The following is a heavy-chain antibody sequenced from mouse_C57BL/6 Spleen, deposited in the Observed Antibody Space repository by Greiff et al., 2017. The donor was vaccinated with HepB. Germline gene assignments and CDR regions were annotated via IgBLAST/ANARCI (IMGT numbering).Heavy chain of an antibody. CDR1: GFTFSSYA. CDR2: ISSGGDYI. Sequence: EVKLMESGEGLVKPGGSLKLSCAASGFTFSSYAMSWVRQTPEKRLEWVAYISSGGDYIYYADTVKGRFTISRDNARNTLYLQMSSLKSEDTAMYYCTREGLLTFDYWGQGTTLTVSS. D-gene: IGHD3-1*01. CDR3: TREGLLTFDY. J-gene: IGHJ2*01. V-gene: IGHV5-9-1*02.